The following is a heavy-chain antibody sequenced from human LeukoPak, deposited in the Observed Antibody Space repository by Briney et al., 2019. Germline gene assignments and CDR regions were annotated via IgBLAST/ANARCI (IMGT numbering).Heavy chain of an antibody. CDR1: GGSISSYY. J-gene: IGHJ5*02. CDR2: IHYSGYT. CDR3: ARTYGSSWDKEGFDP. V-gene: IGHV4-59*08. Sequence: SETLSLTCTVSGGSISSYYWSWIRQPPGKGLEWIGYIHYSGYTNYNPYLKSRVTISLDTSKNQFSLKVSSVTAADTALYYCARTYGSSWDKEGFDPWGQGALVTVSS. D-gene: IGHD6-13*01.